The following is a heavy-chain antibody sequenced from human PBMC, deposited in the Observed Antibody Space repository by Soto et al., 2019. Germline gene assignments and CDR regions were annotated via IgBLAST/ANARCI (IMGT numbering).Heavy chain of an antibody. CDR3: ATPIDSSGYYPR. V-gene: IGHV1-8*02. D-gene: IGHD3-22*01. Sequence: ASVKVSCKASGYTFTSYGISWVRQATGQGLEWMGWMNPNSGNTGYAQKFQGRVTMTRNTSISTAYMELSSLRSEDTAVYYCATPIDSSGYYPRWGQGALVTVS. CDR1: GYTFTSYG. CDR2: MNPNSGNT. J-gene: IGHJ4*02.